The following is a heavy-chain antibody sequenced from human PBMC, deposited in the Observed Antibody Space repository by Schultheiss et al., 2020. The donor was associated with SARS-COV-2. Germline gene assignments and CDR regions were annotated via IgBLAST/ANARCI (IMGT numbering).Heavy chain of an antibody. J-gene: IGHJ4*02. CDR3: AKLIEWRYYGSSGYMDY. D-gene: IGHD3-22*01. V-gene: IGHV4-39*07. CDR1: GDSISSYY. Sequence: SETLSLTCTVSGDSISSYYWGWIRQPPGKGLEWIGSIYYSGSTYYNPSLKSRVTISVDTSKNQFSLKLSSVTAADTAVYYCAKLIEWRYYGSSGYMDYWGQGTLVTVSS. CDR2: IYYSGST.